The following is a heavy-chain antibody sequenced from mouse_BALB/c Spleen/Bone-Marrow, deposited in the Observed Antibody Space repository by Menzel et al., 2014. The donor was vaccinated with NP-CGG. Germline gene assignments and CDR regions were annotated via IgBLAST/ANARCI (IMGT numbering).Heavy chain of an antibody. CDR2: ISSGGSYT. J-gene: IGHJ2*01. V-gene: IGHV5-6*01. Sequence: EVKLVESGGDLVKPGVSLKLSCAASGFTFSSYGMSWVRQTPDKRLEWVATISSGGSYTYYPDSVKGRFTISRDNAKNTLYLQMSSLKSEDTAMYYCARQIYYYGSSPFDYWGQGTTLTVSS. CDR1: GFTFSSYG. D-gene: IGHD1-1*01. CDR3: ARQIYYYGSSPFDY.